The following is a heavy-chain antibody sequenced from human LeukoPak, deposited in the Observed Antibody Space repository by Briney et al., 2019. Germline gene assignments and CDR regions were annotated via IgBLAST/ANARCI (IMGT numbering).Heavy chain of an antibody. CDR3: ARDGVVVVVAVYYYYGMDV. CDR2: IGSNSDYI. Sequence: GVSLRLSCAASGFTFNSYSMNGVRQAPGKGLEWVSSIGSNSDYIYYADSVKGRFTISRDNSKNTLYLQMNSLRAEDTAVYYCARDGVVVVVAVYYYYGMDVWGQGTTVTVSS. V-gene: IGHV3-21*01. J-gene: IGHJ6*02. CDR1: GFTFNSYS. D-gene: IGHD2-15*01.